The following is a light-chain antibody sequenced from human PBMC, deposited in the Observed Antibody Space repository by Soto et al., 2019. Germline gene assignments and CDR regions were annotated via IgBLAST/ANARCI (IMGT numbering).Light chain of an antibody. CDR1: QSISSR. CDR3: QQYKSYSYS. Sequence: DIQMTQSPSTLSASVGDRVTITCRASQSISSRLAWYQQKPGKAPNLLIYKASTLESGVPSRFSGIGSGTDFTLTISSLQPDDFATYYCQQYKSYSYSFGQGTNLEIK. J-gene: IGKJ2*01. V-gene: IGKV1-5*03. CDR2: KAS.